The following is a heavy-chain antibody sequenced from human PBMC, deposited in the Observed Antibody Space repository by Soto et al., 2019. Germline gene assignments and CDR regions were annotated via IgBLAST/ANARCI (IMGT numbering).Heavy chain of an antibody. Sequence: GASVKVSCKVSGYTLTELSMRWVRQAPGKGLEWMGGFDPEDGETIYAQKFQGRVTMTEDTSTDTAYMELSSLRSEDTAVYYCATDLGQQLVPRLAGWGQGTLVTVSS. J-gene: IGHJ4*02. V-gene: IGHV1-24*01. CDR1: GYTLTELS. CDR3: ATDLGQQLVPRLAG. CDR2: FDPEDGET. D-gene: IGHD6-13*01.